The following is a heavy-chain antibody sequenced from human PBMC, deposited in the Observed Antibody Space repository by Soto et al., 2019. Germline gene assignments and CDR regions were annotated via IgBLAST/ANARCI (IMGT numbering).Heavy chain of an antibody. CDR1: GYHFTHYY. J-gene: IGHJ4*01. CDR3: ARDLAAGEY. D-gene: IGHD6-13*01. V-gene: IGHV1-46*01. Sequence: VQLVQSGAEVKKPGASVKLSCRTSGYHFTHYYIHWVRPAPGQGIERLAIINPASGSTNYAQDFQGRVTLTRDTTTTTVYMEVSGLRAEDTAIFYCARDLAAGEYWG. CDR2: INPASGST.